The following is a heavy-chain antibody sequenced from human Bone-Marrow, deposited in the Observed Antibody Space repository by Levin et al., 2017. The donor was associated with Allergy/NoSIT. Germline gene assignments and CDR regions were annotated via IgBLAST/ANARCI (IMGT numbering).Heavy chain of an antibody. D-gene: IGHD1-1*01. CDR1: GGTLSNYV. Sequence: GASVKVSCKASGGTLSNYVISWVRQAPGQGPEWMGGIIPIFRKTDYAQKFQGRLTITADDTTSTAYMELSSLRSEDTAVYYCASVLYNWGSFYYFDYWGQGTLVTVSS. V-gene: IGHV1-69*13. CDR3: ASVLYNWGSFYYFDY. CDR2: IIPIFRKT. J-gene: IGHJ4*02.